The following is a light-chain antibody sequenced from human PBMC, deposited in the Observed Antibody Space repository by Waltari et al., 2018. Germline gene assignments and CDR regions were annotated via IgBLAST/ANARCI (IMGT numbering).Light chain of an antibody. CDR2: TTN. J-gene: IGLJ2*01. V-gene: IGLV1-44*01. CDR3: ATWDDSLNGPV. Sequence: QSVLTQPPSASGTPGQRVTISCSGNSSNIGNNIVNWYQQLPGTAPKLLIYTTNQRPSGVPDRFAGYKSGTAASLAISGLQSEEEADYYCATWDDSLNGPVFGGGTKLTVL. CDR1: SSNIGNNI.